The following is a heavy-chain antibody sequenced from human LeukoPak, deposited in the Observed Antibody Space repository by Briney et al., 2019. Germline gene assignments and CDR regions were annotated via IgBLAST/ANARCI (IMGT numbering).Heavy chain of an antibody. J-gene: IGHJ4*02. CDR3: ARDGGFDC. V-gene: IGHV4-61*09. CDR1: GGSISSGSYY. Sequence: SQALSLTCTVSGGSISSGSYYWSWIRQPAGKGLEWIGHIYTSGSTNYNPSLKSRVTISVDTSKNQFSLKLSSASAADTAVYYCARDGGFDCWGQGTLVTVSS. CDR2: IYTSGST. D-gene: IGHD3-16*01.